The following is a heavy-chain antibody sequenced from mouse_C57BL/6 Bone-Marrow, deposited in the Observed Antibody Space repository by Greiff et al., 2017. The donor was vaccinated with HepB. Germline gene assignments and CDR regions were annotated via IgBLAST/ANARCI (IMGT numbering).Heavy chain of an antibody. V-gene: IGHV1-53*01. J-gene: IGHJ1*03. CDR2: INPSNGGT. CDR1: GYTFTSYW. CDR3: AISFIYYYGSSYDWYFDV. D-gene: IGHD1-1*01. Sequence: QVQLQQPGTELVKPGASVKLSCKASGYTFTSYWMHWVKQRPGQGLEWIGNINPSNGGTNYNEKFKSKATLTVDKSSSTAYMQLSSLTSEDSAVYYCAISFIYYYGSSYDWYFDVWGTGTTVTVSS.